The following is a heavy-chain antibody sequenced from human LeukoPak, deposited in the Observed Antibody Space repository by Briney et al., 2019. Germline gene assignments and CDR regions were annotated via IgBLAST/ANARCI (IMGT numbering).Heavy chain of an antibody. CDR3: ASLWFGELLNDFDY. D-gene: IGHD3-10*01. J-gene: IGHJ4*02. CDR1: GYTFTGYY. Sequence: ASVKVSGKASGYTFTGYYMHWVRQAPGQGLEWMGWINPNSGGTNYAQKFQGRVTMTRDTSISTAYMELSRLRSDDTAVYYCASLWFGELLNDFDYWGQGTLVTVSS. CDR2: INPNSGGT. V-gene: IGHV1-2*02.